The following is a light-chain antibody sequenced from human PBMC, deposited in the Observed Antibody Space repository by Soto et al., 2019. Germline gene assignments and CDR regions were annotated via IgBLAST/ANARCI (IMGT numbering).Light chain of an antibody. CDR1: ETVSSNY. CDR3: QQYTGPPTT. J-gene: IGKJ5*01. Sequence: EIVMTQSPGTLSLSPGERATLSCRARETVSSNYLAWCQQRPGQAARLLIYGASTRAAGIPDRFSGSGSGTDFTLTITRLEPEDSAVYFCQQYTGPPTTFGQGTRLEV. V-gene: IGKV3-20*01. CDR2: GAS.